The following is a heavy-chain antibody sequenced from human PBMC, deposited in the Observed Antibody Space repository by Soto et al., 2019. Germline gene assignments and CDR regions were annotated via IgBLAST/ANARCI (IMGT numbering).Heavy chain of an antibody. CDR2: IIPIFDTA. CDR3: ASQYCSSTRCLHLNWFDP. J-gene: IGHJ5*02. Sequence: SVKVSCKASGGTFSSYAITWVRQAPGQGLEWMGGIIPIFDTANYAQKFQGRVTITADESTSTAYMELSSLRSEDTAVYYCASQYCSSTRCLHLNWFDPWGQGTLVTVSS. CDR1: GGTFSSYA. D-gene: IGHD2-2*01. V-gene: IGHV1-69*13.